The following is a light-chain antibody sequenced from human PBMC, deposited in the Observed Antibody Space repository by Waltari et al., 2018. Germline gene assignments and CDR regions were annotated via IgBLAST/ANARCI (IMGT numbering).Light chain of an antibody. V-gene: IGLV2-18*01. Sequence: QSALTQPPSVSGTPGQSVTISCTGTSSDVGTNNRVSWYQQSPGSAPKRLIYEVTNRPSGVPDRFSGTKSGNTASLTISGLQAEDEADYYCCFYTSRFYVFGPGTKVTVL. J-gene: IGLJ1*01. CDR1: SSDVGTNNR. CDR2: EVT. CDR3: CFYTSRFYV.